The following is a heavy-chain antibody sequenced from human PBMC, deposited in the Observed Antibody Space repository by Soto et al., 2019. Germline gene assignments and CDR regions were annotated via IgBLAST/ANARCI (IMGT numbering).Heavy chain of an antibody. J-gene: IGHJ4*02. CDR2: IYLGDSDT. V-gene: IGHV5-51*01. CDR1: GYSFTSYW. D-gene: IGHD2-2*02. Sequence: PGESLKISCKGSGYSFTSYWIGWVRQMPGKGLEWMGIIYLGDSDTRYSPSFQGQVTISADKSISTAYLQWSSLKASDTAMYYCARQTYCSSTSCYTVDSCGQGTLGTVSS. CDR3: ARQTYCSSTSCYTVDS.